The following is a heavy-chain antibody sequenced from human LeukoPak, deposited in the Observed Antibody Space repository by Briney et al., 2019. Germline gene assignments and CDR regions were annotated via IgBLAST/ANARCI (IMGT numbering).Heavy chain of an antibody. CDR1: GFTFSSYA. Sequence: GGSLRLSCAASGFTFSSYAMHWVRQAPGKGLEWVAVISYDGSNKYYADSVKGRFTISRDNSKNTLCLQMNSLRAEDTAVYYCARGPDYYDSSGYPDYWGQGTLVTVSS. V-gene: IGHV3-30-3*01. D-gene: IGHD3-22*01. J-gene: IGHJ4*02. CDR2: ISYDGSNK. CDR3: ARGPDYYDSSGYPDY.